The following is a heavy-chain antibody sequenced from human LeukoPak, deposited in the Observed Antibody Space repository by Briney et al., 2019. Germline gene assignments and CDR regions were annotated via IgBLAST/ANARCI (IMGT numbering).Heavy chain of an antibody. CDR1: GFTFSDYY. V-gene: IGHV3-11*04. Sequence: GGSLRLSCAASGFTFSDYYMSWIRQAPGKGLEWVSYISSRVSTIYYADSVKGRFTISRDNAKNSLCLQMNSLRAEDTAVYYCARDPPQSIAAAGDYYYYYMDVWGKGTTVTVSS. J-gene: IGHJ6*03. CDR3: ARDPPQSIAAAGDYYYYYMDV. CDR2: ISSRVSTI. D-gene: IGHD6-13*01.